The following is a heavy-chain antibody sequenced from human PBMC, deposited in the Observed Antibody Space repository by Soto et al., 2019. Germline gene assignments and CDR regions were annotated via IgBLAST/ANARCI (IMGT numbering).Heavy chain of an antibody. CDR2: INHSGST. J-gene: IGHJ5*02. CDR3: ASGVGITGTTGWFDP. V-gene: IGHV4-34*01. D-gene: IGHD1-20*01. CDR1: GGSFSGYY. Sequence: SETLSLTCAVYGGSFSGYYWSWIRQPPGKGLEWIGEINHSGSTNYNPSLKSRVTISVDTSKNQFSLKLSSVTAADTAVYYCASGVGITGTTGWFDPWGQGTLVTVSS.